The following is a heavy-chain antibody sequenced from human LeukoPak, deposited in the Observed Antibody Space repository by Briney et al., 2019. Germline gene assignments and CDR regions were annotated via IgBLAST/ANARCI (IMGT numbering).Heavy chain of an antibody. V-gene: IGHV4-34*01. CDR2: INHSGST. D-gene: IGHD3-22*01. Sequence: SETLSLTCAVYGGSFSGYYWSWIRQPPGKGLEWIGEINHSGSTNYNPSLKSRVTISVDTSKNQFSLKLSSVTAADTAVYYCARGRYYDSFLDYWGQGTLVTVSS. CDR1: GGSFSGYY. J-gene: IGHJ4*02. CDR3: ARGRYYDSFLDY.